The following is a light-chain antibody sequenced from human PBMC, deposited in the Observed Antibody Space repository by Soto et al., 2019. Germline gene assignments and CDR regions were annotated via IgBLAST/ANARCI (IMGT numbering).Light chain of an antibody. V-gene: IGKV3-11*01. CDR1: QSVSSY. J-gene: IGKJ4*01. CDR2: GAS. Sequence: EIVLTQSPATLSLSPVERATLSCRASQSVSSYLAWYQQKPGQAPRLLIYGASNRAAGIPDRFSGSGSGADFTLTINRLEPEDFAVYYCQQFETFGGGTKVDIK. CDR3: QQFET.